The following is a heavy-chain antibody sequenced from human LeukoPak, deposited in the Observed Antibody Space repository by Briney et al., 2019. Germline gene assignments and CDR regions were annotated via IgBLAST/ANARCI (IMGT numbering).Heavy chain of an antibody. Sequence: PSETLSLTCTVSGGSISSYYWSWIRQPPGKGLEWIGYIYYSGSTNYNPSLKSRVTISVDTSKNQFSLKLSSVTAADTAVYYCARDSGSWYDWYFDLWGRGTLVTASS. CDR2: IYYSGST. D-gene: IGHD6-13*01. V-gene: IGHV4-59*01. CDR3: ARDSGSWYDWYFDL. J-gene: IGHJ2*01. CDR1: GGSISSYY.